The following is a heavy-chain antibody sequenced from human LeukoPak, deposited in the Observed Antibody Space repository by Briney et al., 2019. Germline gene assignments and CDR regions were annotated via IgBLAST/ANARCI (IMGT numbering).Heavy chain of an antibody. CDR2: INTDKGHT. D-gene: IGHD2-15*01. J-gene: IGHJ4*02. CDR1: VYTLTNYN. V-gene: IGHV1-18*01. Sequence: ASVKVSCKASVYTLTNYNISWVRQAPGQRLQWMGWINTDKGHTNFVPKFQGRVTVTTDTSTNTAYMELRRLRSDDTAVYYCAREFGHCSGDNCFYFFDSWGQGSLVTVSS. CDR3: AREFGHCSGDNCFYFFDS.